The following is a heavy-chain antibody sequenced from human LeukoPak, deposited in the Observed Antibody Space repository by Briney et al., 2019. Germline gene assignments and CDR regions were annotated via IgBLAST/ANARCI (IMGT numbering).Heavy chain of an antibody. V-gene: IGHV1-69*05. Sequence: SAKVSCKASGGTFSSYAISWVRQAPGQGLEWMGRIIPIFGTANYAQKFQGRVTITTDESTSTAYMELSSLRSEDTAVYYCARVNKWELVAGWYFDLWGRGTLVTVSS. J-gene: IGHJ2*01. CDR1: GGTFSSYA. D-gene: IGHD1-26*01. CDR2: IIPIFGTA. CDR3: ARVNKWELVAGWYFDL.